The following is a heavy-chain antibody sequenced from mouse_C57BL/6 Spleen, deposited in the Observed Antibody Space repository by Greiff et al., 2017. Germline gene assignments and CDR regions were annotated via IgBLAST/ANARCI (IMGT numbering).Heavy chain of an antibody. CDR2: IRLKSDNYAT. J-gene: IGHJ3*01. CDR3: TAQAWFAY. CDR1: GFTFSNYW. Sequence: DVKLVESGGGLVQPGGSMKLSCVASGFTFSNYWMNWVRQSPEKGLEWVAQIRLKSDNYATHYAESVKGRFTISRYDSKSSVYLQMNNLRAEDPGIYYCTAQAWFAYWGQGTLVTVSA. V-gene: IGHV6-3*01.